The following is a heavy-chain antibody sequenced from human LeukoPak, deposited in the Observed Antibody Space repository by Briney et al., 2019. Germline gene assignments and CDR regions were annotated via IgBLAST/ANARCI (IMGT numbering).Heavy chain of an antibody. V-gene: IGHV4-34*01. J-gene: IGHJ6*03. CDR2: INHSGST. CDR1: GGSFSGYY. D-gene: IGHD6-19*01. CDR3: ARQGYSSGWFMYYYMDV. Sequence: SETLSLTCAVYGGSFSGYYWSWIRQPPGKGLEWIGEINHSGSTNYNPSLKSRVTISVDTSKNQFSLKLSSVTAADTAVYYCARQGYSSGWFMYYYMDVWGKGTTVTVSS.